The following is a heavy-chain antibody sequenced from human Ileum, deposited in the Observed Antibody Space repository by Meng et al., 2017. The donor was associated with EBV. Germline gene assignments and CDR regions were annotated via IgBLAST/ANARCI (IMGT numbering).Heavy chain of an antibody. CDR2: INPNSGGT. D-gene: IGHD6-13*01. CDR1: GYTFTGYY. J-gene: IGHJ4*02. V-gene: IGHV1-2*04. Sequence: QVQLVQAGAEVKKPGASVKVSCKASGYTFTGYYMHWVRQAPGQGLEWMGWINPNSGGTNYAQKFQGWVTMTRDTSISTAYMELSRLRSYDTAVYYCARDWEGSWAVFDYWGQGTLVTVSS. CDR3: ARDWEGSWAVFDY.